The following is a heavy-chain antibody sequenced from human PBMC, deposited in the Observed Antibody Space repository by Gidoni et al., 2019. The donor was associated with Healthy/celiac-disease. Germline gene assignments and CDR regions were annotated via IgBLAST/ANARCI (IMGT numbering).Heavy chain of an antibody. D-gene: IGHD6-19*01. CDR2: ISYDGSNK. J-gene: IGHJ4*02. V-gene: IGHV3-30-3*01. CDR3: ARGLKEQWSLPYFDY. CDR1: GFTFSSYA. Sequence: QVQLVESGGGVVQPGRSLRLSCSASGFTFSSYAMHWVRQAPGKGLEWVAVISYDGSNKYYADSVKGRFTISRDNSKNTLYLQMNSLRAEDTAVYYCARGLKEQWSLPYFDYWGQGTLVTVSS.